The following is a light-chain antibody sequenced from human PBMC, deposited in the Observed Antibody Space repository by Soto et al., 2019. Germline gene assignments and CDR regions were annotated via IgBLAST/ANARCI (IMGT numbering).Light chain of an antibody. CDR2: WAT. Sequence: DIVMTQSPDFLGVSLGERATINCKSSQSLLYSSTNKNYLVWYQQKPGQPPKVLIHWATTRESGVPDRFSGSGSGTDFTLTISSPHPEDVALYYCQQYYSTPPTFGPGTRLEIK. V-gene: IGKV4-1*01. CDR1: QSLLYSSTNKNY. CDR3: QQYYSTPPT. J-gene: IGKJ5*01.